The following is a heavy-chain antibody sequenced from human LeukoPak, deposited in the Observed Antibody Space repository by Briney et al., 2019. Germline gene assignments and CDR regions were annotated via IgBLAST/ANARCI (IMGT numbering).Heavy chain of an antibody. V-gene: IGHV1-8*01. CDR1: GYTFTSYD. D-gene: IGHD3-22*01. J-gene: IGHJ4*02. CDR2: MNPNSGNT. Sequence: ASVKVSCKASGYTFTSYDINWVRQATGQGLEWMGWMNPNSGNTGYAQKFQGRVTMTRNTSISTAYMELSSLRSEYTAVYYCARFDAKYYYDSSGYDYWGQGTLVTVSS. CDR3: ARFDAKYYYDSSGYDY.